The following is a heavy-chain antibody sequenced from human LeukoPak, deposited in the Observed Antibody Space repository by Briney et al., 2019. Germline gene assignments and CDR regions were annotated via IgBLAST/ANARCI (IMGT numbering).Heavy chain of an antibody. CDR1: GFTFSSYE. CDR3: ARYCTFRTCSGTKFDS. Sequence: GGSLRLSCAASGFTFSSYEMNWVRQAPGKGLEWVSYISSSGSTTYYADSVKGRFTISRDTAKNSLYLQMYSLTAEDTALYYCARYCTFRTCSGTKFDSWGPGTLVTVSS. V-gene: IGHV3-48*03. CDR2: ISSSGSTT. D-gene: IGHD1-1*01. J-gene: IGHJ4*02.